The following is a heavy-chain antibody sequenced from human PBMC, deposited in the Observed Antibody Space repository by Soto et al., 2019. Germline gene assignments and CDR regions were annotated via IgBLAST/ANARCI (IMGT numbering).Heavy chain of an antibody. CDR1: GFSFTGYY. D-gene: IGHD6-6*01. CDR2: INAHSGGT. CDR3: AKDLTRQLAYWLDP. V-gene: IGHV1-2*02. J-gene: IGHJ5*02. Sequence: ASVKVSCKASGFSFTGYYIHWLRQAPGQGLEWMGWINAHSGGTEYAQKYQGRVTLTRDTSIATAYLTLTSLTSDDTALYYCAKDLTRQLAYWLDPWGQGTQVTVSS.